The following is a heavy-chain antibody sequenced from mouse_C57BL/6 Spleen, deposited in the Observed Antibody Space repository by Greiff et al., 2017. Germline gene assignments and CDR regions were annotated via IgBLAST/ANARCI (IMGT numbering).Heavy chain of an antibody. J-gene: IGHJ2*01. D-gene: IGHD3-2*02. Sequence: QVHVKQSGAELVRPGASVTLSCKASGYTFTDYEMHWVKQTPVHGLEWIGAIDPETGGTAYNQKFKGKAILTADKSSSTAYMELRSLTSEDSAVYYCTREGAQATAYWGQGTTLTVSS. CDR2: IDPETGGT. CDR1: GYTFTDYE. V-gene: IGHV1-15*01. CDR3: TREGAQATAY.